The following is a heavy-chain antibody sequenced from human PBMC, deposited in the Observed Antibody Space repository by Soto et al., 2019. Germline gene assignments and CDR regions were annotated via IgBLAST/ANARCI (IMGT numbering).Heavy chain of an antibody. V-gene: IGHV3-23*01. CDR1: GFTFSTYP. J-gene: IGHJ4*02. D-gene: IGHD3-16*01. Sequence: PGGSLRLSCVASGFTFSTYPMTWVRQVPGKGLEWVSGISGSGGTAYYADSVKGRFTISRDNSKNTLYLQMNSPRAEDTAVYYCAKVPAYDYVWGTYYYFDSWGLGALVTVSS. CDR3: AKVPAYDYVWGTYYYFDS. CDR2: ISGSGGTA.